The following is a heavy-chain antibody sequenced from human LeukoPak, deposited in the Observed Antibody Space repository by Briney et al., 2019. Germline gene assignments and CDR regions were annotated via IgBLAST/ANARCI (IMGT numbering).Heavy chain of an antibody. CDR1: GGSTSSYY. CDR2: IYTSGST. CDR3: ARHSLAVDWFDP. Sequence: SETLSLTCTVSGGSTSSYYWSWIRQPAGKGLEWIGRIYTSGSTNYNPSLKSRVTMSVDTSKNQFSLKLSSVTAADTAVYYCARHSLAVDWFDPWGQGTLVTVSS. V-gene: IGHV4-4*07. J-gene: IGHJ5*02.